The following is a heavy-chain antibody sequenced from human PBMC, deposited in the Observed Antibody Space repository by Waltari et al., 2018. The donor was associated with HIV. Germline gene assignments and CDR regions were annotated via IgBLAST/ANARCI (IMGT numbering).Heavy chain of an antibody. CDR1: GGSISSGGYY. V-gene: IGHV4-31*03. CDR3: VRAPTISGLLSDYYYAMDV. Sequence: LTCTVSGGSISSGGYYWSWIRQHPGKGLEWIGYIYYSGSTYYNPSLKSRITISVDTSKNQFSLKLSSVTAADTAVYYCVRAPTISGLLSDYYYAMDVWGQGTTVTVSS. D-gene: IGHD3-22*01. CDR2: IYYSGST. J-gene: IGHJ6*02.